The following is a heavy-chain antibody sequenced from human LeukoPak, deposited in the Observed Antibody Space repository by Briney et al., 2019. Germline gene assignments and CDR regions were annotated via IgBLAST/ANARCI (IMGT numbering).Heavy chain of an antibody. D-gene: IGHD1-26*01. J-gene: IGHJ5*02. CDR2: VSDSGRSA. CDR1: GFTFSNYA. V-gene: IGHV3-23*01. Sequence: PGGSLRLSCAASGFTFSNYAMSCVRQAPGKGLEWVSGVSDSGRSAYYADSVQGRFIISRDNSKNTLYLQMNSLRVEDTAAYFCAQNQWEFPAWGQGTLVTVSS. CDR3: AQNQWEFPA.